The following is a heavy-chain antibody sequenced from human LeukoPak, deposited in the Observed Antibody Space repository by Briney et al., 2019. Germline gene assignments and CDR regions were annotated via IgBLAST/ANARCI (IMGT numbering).Heavy chain of an antibody. CDR2: VSHSGGT. CDR3: ARGGGGATSWFDP. CDR1: GGSFSDYH. D-gene: IGHD1-26*01. V-gene: IGHV4-34*01. Sequence: PSETLSLTCAVYGGSFSDYHWTWIRQPPGKGLEWIGEVSHSGGTNYNSSLKSRVTMSVDTSKNQVSLKMNSVTAADTAVYYCARGGGGATSWFDPWGQGTLVTVSS. J-gene: IGHJ5*02.